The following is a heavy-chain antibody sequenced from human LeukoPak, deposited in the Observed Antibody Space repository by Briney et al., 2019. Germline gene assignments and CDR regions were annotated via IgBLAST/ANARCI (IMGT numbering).Heavy chain of an antibody. CDR3: ARGMNQLPPTVIDP. CDR2: ISADNGNT. CDR1: GYTFTSYG. D-gene: IGHD2-2*01. Sequence: ASVKVSCKASGYTFTSYGISWVRQAPGQGLEWMGWISADNGNTNYAQKLQGRVTMTTDTSTSTAYMELRSLRSDDTAVYYCARGMNQLPPTVIDPWGQGTLVTVSS. V-gene: IGHV1-18*01. J-gene: IGHJ5*02.